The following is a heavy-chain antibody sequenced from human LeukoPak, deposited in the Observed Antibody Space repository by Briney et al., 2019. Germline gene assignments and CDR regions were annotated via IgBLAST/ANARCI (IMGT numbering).Heavy chain of an antibody. J-gene: IGHJ4*02. Sequence: ASVKVSCKASGYTFGYYYISWVRQAPGQGLELMGWVSGYNGNTNYAQKSQGRITMTVDTFTTTAYMELKSLSSDDTAVYYCARTHDFWSARKGDYFDPWGQGTLVTVSS. CDR1: GYTFGYYY. D-gene: IGHD3-3*01. V-gene: IGHV1-18*01. CDR3: ARTHDFWSARKGDYFDP. CDR2: VSGYNGNT.